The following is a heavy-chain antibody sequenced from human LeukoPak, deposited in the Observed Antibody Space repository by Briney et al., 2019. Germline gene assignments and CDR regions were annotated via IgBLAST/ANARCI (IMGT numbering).Heavy chain of an antibody. D-gene: IGHD3-10*01. J-gene: IGHJ4*02. CDR3: AREYGAGYFDS. Sequence: PGGSLRLSCAASGFPFNDYNMHWVRQAPGKGLDWLSLVSYDGKSTYYADSVKGRFIISRDSSKTTVHLQMNNLRPDDTAIYYCAREYGAGYFDSWGQGTLVTVSS. CDR1: GFPFNDYN. V-gene: IGHV3-30*03. CDR2: VSYDGKST.